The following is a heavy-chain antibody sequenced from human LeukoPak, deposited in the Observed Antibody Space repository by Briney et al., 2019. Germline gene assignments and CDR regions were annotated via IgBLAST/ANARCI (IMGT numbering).Heavy chain of an antibody. J-gene: IGHJ4*02. D-gene: IGHD6-13*01. Sequence: GGSLRLSCAASGFTFSSYGMHWVRQAPGKGLEWVAFIRYDGSNKYYADSVKGRFTISRDNSKNTPYLQMNSLRAEDTAVYYCAKTHLYSSSPFDYWGQGTLVTVSS. V-gene: IGHV3-30*02. CDR3: AKTHLYSSSPFDY. CDR1: GFTFSSYG. CDR2: IRYDGSNK.